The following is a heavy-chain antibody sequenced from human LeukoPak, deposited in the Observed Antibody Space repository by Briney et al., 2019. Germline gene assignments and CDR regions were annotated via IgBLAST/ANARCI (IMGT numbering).Heavy chain of an antibody. D-gene: IGHD3-10*01. CDR1: GFILSSYA. V-gene: IGHV3-23*01. J-gene: IGHJ5*02. Sequence: GRSLRLSCAASGFILSSYAKNWGSVGPGQGREWVSPISGNCGATHYAEYVKGRFTISRDNSKNTMYLQMNSLRVEDTAVYYCAIQITVFRAFDPWGQGTLVTVSS. CDR2: ISGNCGAT. CDR3: AIQITVFRAFDP.